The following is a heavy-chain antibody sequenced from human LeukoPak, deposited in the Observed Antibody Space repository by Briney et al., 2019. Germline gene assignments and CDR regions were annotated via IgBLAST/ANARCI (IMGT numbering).Heavy chain of an antibody. CDR1: GGTFSSYA. D-gene: IGHD3-22*01. V-gene: IGHV1-69*06. Sequence: SVKVSCKASGGTFSSYAISWARQAPGQGLEWMGGIIPIFGTANYAQKFQGRVTITADKSTSTAYMELSSLRSEDTAVYYCARGAPFPNYYDSSGYYPQGFDYWGQGTLVTVSS. J-gene: IGHJ4*02. CDR2: IIPIFGTA. CDR3: ARGAPFPNYYDSSGYYPQGFDY.